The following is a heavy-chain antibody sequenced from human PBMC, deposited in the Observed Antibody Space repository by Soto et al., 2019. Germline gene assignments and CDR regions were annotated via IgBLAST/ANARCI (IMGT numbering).Heavy chain of an antibody. CDR2: SNYSGST. Sequence: SDTLSLTCTVSGGSIRRYYWSWIRQPPGKGLGWIGYSNYSGSTNYNPSLKSRVTIPVDTSKPQFSLKLISVTAAETAVYYRARDREGLWCGQWSGWFDTWGQGTLLTVSS. CDR1: GGSIRRYY. V-gene: IGHV4-59*12. J-gene: IGHJ5*01. CDR3: ARDREGLWCGQWSGWFDT. D-gene: IGHD6-19*01.